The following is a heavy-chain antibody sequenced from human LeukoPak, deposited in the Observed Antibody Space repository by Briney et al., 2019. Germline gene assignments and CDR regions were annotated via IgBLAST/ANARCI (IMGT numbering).Heavy chain of an antibody. CDR1: GYSFTSYW. V-gene: IGHV5-51*01. CDR2: TYPGDSDT. J-gene: IGHJ6*02. Sequence: GGSLKISCKGSGYSFTSYWIGWVRQMPGKGLEWMGITYPGDSDTRYSPSFQGQVNLSADKSISTAYLQWSSLKASDTAMYYCARHSTQIVGPAALYYYCGMDVWGQGTTVTVFS. D-gene: IGHD2-2*01. CDR3: ARHSTQIVGPAALYYYCGMDV.